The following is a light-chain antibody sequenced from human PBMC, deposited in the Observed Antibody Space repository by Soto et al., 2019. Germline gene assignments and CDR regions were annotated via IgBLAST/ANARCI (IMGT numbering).Light chain of an antibody. J-gene: IGLJ1*01. V-gene: IGLV2-14*01. CDR1: SSDIGGYNY. Sequence: QSVLTQPASVSGSPGQSITISCSGSSSDIGGYNYVSWYQQHPGKAPKLMIYEVSNRPSGVSNRFSGSKSGNTASLTISGLQAEDEADYYCCSYTSSNTLIFAAGTKVTVL. CDR2: EVS. CDR3: CSYTSSNTLI.